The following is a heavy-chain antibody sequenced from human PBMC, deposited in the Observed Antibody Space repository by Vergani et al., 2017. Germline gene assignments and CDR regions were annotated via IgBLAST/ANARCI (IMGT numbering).Heavy chain of an antibody. V-gene: IGHV3-30*03. CDR1: GFTFSSYG. CDR3: ARRVAQGGFDP. J-gene: IGHJ5*02. D-gene: IGHD2-15*01. Sequence: VQLVESGGGLVQPGGSLRLSCAASGFTFSSYGMHWVRQAPGKGLEWVAVISYDGSNKYYADSVKGRFTISRDNSKNTLYLQMNSLRAEDTAVYYCARRVAQGGFDPWGQGTLVTVSS. CDR2: ISYDGSNK.